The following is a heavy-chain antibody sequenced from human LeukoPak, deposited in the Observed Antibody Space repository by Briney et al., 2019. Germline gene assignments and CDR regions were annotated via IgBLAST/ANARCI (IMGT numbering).Heavy chain of an antibody. D-gene: IGHD5-18*01. Sequence: GASVKVSCKASGYTFTSYAMHWVRQAPGQRLEWMGWINAGNGNTEYSQKFQGRVTITRDTSASTAYMELSSLRSEDTAVYYCASGYSYGRIFDYWGQGTLVTVSS. J-gene: IGHJ4*02. V-gene: IGHV1-3*01. CDR1: GYTFTSYA. CDR3: ASGYSYGRIFDY. CDR2: INAGNGNT.